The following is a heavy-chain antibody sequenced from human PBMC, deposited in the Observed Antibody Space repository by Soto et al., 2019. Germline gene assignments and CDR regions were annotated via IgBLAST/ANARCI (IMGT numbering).Heavy chain of an antibody. J-gene: IGHJ6*02. D-gene: IGHD1-26*01. Sequence: QVQLVESGGGVVQPGRSLRLSCAASGFTFSSYGMHWVRQAPGKGLEWVAVISYDGSNKYYADSVKGRFTISRDNSKNALYLQMNSLRAEDTAVYYCAKTHTVGATVYGMDGWGQGTTVTVSS. CDR2: ISYDGSNK. CDR3: AKTHTVGATVYGMDG. V-gene: IGHV3-30*18. CDR1: GFTFSSYG.